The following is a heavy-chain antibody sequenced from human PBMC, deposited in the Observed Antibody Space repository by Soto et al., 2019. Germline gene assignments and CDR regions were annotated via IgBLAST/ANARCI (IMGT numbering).Heavy chain of an antibody. Sequence: SGPTLVNPTQTLTLTCTFSGFSLSTSGMCVSWIRQPPGKALEWLARIDWDDDKYYSTSLKTRLTISKDTSKNQVVLTMANMDPVDTATYYCARTSVGSGSYLNWFDPWGQGTLVTVSS. CDR3: ARTSVGSGSYLNWFDP. V-gene: IGHV2-70*11. CDR1: GFSLSTSGMC. CDR2: IDWDDDK. J-gene: IGHJ5*02. D-gene: IGHD3-10*01.